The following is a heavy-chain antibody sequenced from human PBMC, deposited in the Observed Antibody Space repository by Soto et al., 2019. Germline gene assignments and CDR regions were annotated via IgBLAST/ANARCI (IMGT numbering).Heavy chain of an antibody. CDR3: ARDFHCGGDCCSGYYYGMDV. V-gene: IGHV1-18*04. D-gene: IGHD2-21*02. Sequence: GASVKVSCKASGYTFASYGISWVRQAPGQGLEWMGWISAYNGNTNYAQKLQGRVTMTTDTSTSTAYMELRSLRSDDTAVYYCARDFHCGGDCCSGYYYGMDVWGQGTTVTVSS. J-gene: IGHJ6*02. CDR1: GYTFASYG. CDR2: ISAYNGNT.